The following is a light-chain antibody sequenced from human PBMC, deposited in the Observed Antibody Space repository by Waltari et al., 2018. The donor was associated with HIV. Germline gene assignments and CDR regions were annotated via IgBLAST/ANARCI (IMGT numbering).Light chain of an antibody. CDR2: DVS. CDR1: SRDVGGSIY. V-gene: IGLV2-14*03. Sequence: QSALTQTASVSGPPGQSITMSWTGTSRDVGGSIYVSWYQHHPGKAPKLMIYDVSNRPSGVSNRFSGSKSGNTASLTISGLQAEDEADYYCNSYTTSSTLHVVFGGGTKLTVL. J-gene: IGLJ2*01. CDR3: NSYTTSSTLHVV.